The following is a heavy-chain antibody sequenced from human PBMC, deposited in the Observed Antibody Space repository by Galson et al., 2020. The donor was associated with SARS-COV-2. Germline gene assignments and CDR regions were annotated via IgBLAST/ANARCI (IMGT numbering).Heavy chain of an antibody. J-gene: IGHJ5*02. D-gene: IGHD3-10*01. CDR3: ARDRGSDFDP. CDR1: GFTFSSYA. V-gene: IGHV3-30-3*01. CDR2: ISYDGSNK. Sequence: GESLKISCAASGFTFSSYAMHWVRQAPGKGPEWVAVISYDGSNKYYADPVKGRFTIPRDNSKNTLYLQMNSLRAEDTAVYYCARDRGSDFDPWGQGTLVTVSS.